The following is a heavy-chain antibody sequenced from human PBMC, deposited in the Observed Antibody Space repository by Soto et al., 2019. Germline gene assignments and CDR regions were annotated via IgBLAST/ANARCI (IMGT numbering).Heavy chain of an antibody. V-gene: IGHV4-31*03. D-gene: IGHD3-9*01. Sequence: VQLQESGPGLVRPSQTLSLTCTVSGASISSGGYYWTWIRQHPGKGREWIGYIYYSGSTYYNPSLRSRVTISVDTSSDQFSLKLTSVTAADTAVYYCARTGGSALYYGMDVWGQGTTVTVSS. CDR3: ARTGGSALYYGMDV. J-gene: IGHJ6*02. CDR1: GASISSGGYY. CDR2: IYYSGST.